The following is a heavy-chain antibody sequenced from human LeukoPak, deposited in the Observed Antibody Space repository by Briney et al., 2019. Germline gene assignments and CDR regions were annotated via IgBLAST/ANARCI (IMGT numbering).Heavy chain of an antibody. J-gene: IGHJ6*03. CDR3: ARSKPYGPPPNYYYYYMDV. V-gene: IGHV3-66*01. CDR1: GFTVSSNY. D-gene: IGHD4-17*01. Sequence: GGSLSLSCAASGFTVSSNYMNWVRQAPAKGLEWVSVIDSGGSTYYAESVKGRFTISRDNAKNSLYLQMNSLRAEDTALYYCARSKPYGPPPNYYYYYMDVWGKGTTVTVSS. CDR2: IDSGGST.